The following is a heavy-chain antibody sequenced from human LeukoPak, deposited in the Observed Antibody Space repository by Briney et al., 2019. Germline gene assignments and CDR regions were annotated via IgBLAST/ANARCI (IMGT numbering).Heavy chain of an antibody. Sequence: GASVKVSCXASGYTFTAYYMHWVRLAPGQGLAWMGWINSNSGGTNFAQKFQGRVTMTRDTSISTAYMELSSLRSDDTAVYYCARGEKVATMIVTGYWGQGTLVTVSS. CDR2: INSNSGGT. CDR1: GYTFTAYY. D-gene: IGHD3-22*01. J-gene: IGHJ4*02. V-gene: IGHV1-2*02. CDR3: ARGEKVATMIVTGY.